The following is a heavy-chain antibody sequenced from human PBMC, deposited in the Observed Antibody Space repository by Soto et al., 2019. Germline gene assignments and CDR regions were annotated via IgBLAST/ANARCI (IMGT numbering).Heavy chain of an antibody. V-gene: IGHV1-69*01. D-gene: IGHD2-15*01. CDR2: IIPIFGTA. J-gene: IGHJ6*02. CDR1: GGTFSSYA. CDR3: ARADCSGGSCYSDYYYYYGMDV. Sequence: QVQLVQSGAEVKKPGSSVKVSCKASGGTFSSYAISWVRQAPGQGLEWMGGIIPIFGTANYAQKFQGRATITADESTSTAYMELSSLRSEDTAVYYCARADCSGGSCYSDYYYYYGMDVWGQGTTVTVSS.